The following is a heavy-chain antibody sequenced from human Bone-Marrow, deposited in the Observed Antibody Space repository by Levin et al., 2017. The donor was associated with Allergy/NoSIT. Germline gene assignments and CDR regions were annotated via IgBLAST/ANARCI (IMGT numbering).Heavy chain of an antibody. CDR2: ISSSSSYI. J-gene: IGHJ4*02. D-gene: IGHD5-18*01. CDR1: GFTFSSYS. Sequence: GGSLRLSCAASGFTFSSYSMNWVRQAPGKGLEWVSSISSSSSYIYYADSVKGRFTISRDNAKNSLYLQMNSLRAEDTAVYYCARIQTQGGYSYGADYWGQGTLVTVSS. V-gene: IGHV3-21*01. CDR3: ARIQTQGGYSYGADY.